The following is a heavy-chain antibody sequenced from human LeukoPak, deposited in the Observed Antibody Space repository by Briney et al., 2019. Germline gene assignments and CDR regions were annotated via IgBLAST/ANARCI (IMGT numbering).Heavy chain of an antibody. CDR2: IKQDGNEK. CDR1: GFRFSTYW. J-gene: IGHJ4*02. V-gene: IGHV3-7*03. Sequence: GGSLRLSCAASGFRFSTYWMSWVRQAPGKGLEWVANIKQDGNEKYYVDSVKGRFTISRDNSKNTLYLQMNSLRGEDTATYYCVQDLWYGEYEYWGQGTLVTVSS. D-gene: IGHD3-10*01. CDR3: VQDLWYGEYEY.